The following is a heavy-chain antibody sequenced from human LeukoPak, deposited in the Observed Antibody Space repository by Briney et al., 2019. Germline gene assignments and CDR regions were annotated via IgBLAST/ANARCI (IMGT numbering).Heavy chain of an antibody. CDR1: GFTFSTYG. J-gene: IGHJ4*02. D-gene: IGHD2-2*01. CDR3: AKDKAYCSSASCYERGFDY. Sequence: GGSLRLSCAASGFTFSTYGMSWVRQAPGKGLEWVSAISTSGGSTYYADSVQGRFTIPRDNSKNTLYLQMNSLRAEDTAVYYCAKDKAYCSSASCYERGFDYWGQGTLVTVSS. CDR2: ISTSGGST. V-gene: IGHV3-23*01.